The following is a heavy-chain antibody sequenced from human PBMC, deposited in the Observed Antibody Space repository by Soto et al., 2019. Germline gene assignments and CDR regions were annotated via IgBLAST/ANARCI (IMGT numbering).Heavy chain of an antibody. CDR2: LNPDSGVT. V-gene: IGHV1-2*02. Sequence: VASVKVSCKASGYTLTDYYLHWVRQAPGQGLEWMGWLNPDSGVTRFAQKFQDRVTLTRDTSINTAYMELSRLTSDDTAVYYCTRASAVTGGSSNSLPNAYWGQGTLVTVSS. CDR3: TRASAVTGGSSNSLPNAY. J-gene: IGHJ4*02. D-gene: IGHD6-19*01. CDR1: GYTLTDYY.